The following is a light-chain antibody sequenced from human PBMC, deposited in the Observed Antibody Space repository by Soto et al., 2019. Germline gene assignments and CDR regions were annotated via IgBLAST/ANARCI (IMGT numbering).Light chain of an antibody. CDR1: QSISSW. J-gene: IGKJ5*01. CDR2: DAS. CDR3: QQYSSYIT. Sequence: DIQMTQSPSTLSASVGDRVTITCRASQSISSWLAWYQQKPGKAPNLLIYDASSLESGVPSRFSGSGSGTEFTLTISSLQPDDFATYYCQQYSSYITFGQGTRLEIK. V-gene: IGKV1-5*01.